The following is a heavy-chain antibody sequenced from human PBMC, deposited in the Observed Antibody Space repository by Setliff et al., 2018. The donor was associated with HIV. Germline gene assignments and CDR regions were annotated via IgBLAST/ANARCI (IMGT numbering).Heavy chain of an antibody. J-gene: IGHJ4*02. D-gene: IGHD2-2*01. CDR1: GYTFSGRY. Sequence: GASVKVSCKASGYTFSGRYIHWVRQAPGQGLEWMGWINPNGGETNFAHKFQGRVTLTSGTSISTAYMELLRLRSDDTSVFYCVRGGDYCSSTSCYDPFDSWGQGTPVTVS. CDR3: VRGGDYCSSTSCYDPFDS. V-gene: IGHV1-2*02. CDR2: INPNGGET.